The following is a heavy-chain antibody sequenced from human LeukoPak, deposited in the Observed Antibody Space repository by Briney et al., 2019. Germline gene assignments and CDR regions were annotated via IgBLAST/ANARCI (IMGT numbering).Heavy chain of an antibody. J-gene: IGHJ6*03. V-gene: IGHV4-59*11. CDR2: IYYSGST. D-gene: IGHD3-22*01. Sequence: SETLSLTCTVSGGSISRHYWSWIRQPPGKGLEWIGYIYYSGSTNYNPSLKSRVTISVDTSKNQFSLKLSSVTAADTAVYYCAGDKLEYYYDSSGYLDVWGKGTTVTVS. CDR1: GGSISRHY. CDR3: AGDKLEYYYDSSGYLDV.